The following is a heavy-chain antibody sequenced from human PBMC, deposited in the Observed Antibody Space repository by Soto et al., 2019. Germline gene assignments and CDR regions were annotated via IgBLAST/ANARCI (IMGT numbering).Heavy chain of an antibody. J-gene: IGHJ3*02. D-gene: IGHD5-18*01. CDR3: ARLARGFTYGDDTFDI. V-gene: IGHV4-39*01. Sequence: NPSETLSLTCTVSGGSINPRSHYWGWIRQTPGKGQEWIGSIYFGGITDYNPPLKSRVTISLDTSNNQFSLKLNSVTAADTAMYYCARLARGFTYGDDTFDIWGQGTMVTVSS. CDR2: IYFGGIT. CDR1: GGSINPRSHY.